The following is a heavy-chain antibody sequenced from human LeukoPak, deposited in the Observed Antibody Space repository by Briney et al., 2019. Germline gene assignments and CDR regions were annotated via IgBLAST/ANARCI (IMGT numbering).Heavy chain of an antibody. D-gene: IGHD1-26*01. CDR1: GYSIRSDYY. CDR2: IYHSGST. J-gene: IGHJ4*02. V-gene: IGHV4-38-2*02. Sequence: SETLSLTCTVSGYSIRSDYYWGWIRQPPGKGLEWIGSIYHSGSTYYNPSLKSRVTISVDTSKNQFSLKLSSVTAADTAVYYCARAIEVGAMTPFDYWGRGTLVTVSS. CDR3: ARAIEVGAMTPFDY.